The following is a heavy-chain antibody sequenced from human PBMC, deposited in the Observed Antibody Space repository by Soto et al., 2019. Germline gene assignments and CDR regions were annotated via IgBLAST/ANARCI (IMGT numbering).Heavy chain of an antibody. D-gene: IGHD5-18*01. CDR3: ARDYLMDTAMVTDYYYGMDV. J-gene: IGHJ6*02. CDR2: IWYDGSNK. CDR1: GFTFSSYG. Sequence: QVQLVESGGGVVQPGRSLRLSCAASGFTFSSYGMHWVRQAPGKGLEWVAVIWYDGSNKYYADSVKGRFTISRDNSKNTLYLQMNSLRAEDTAVYYCARDYLMDTAMVTDYYYGMDVWGQGTTVTVSS. V-gene: IGHV3-33*01.